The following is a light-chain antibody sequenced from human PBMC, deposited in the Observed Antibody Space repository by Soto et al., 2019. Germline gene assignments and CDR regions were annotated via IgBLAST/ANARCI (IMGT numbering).Light chain of an antibody. Sequence: DIQMTQSPSSLSASVGDRVTITCRASQGIANDLGWYQQKPGKVPKRLIYAASSLQSVVPSRFSGSGSGTEFTLTISSLQPEDFATYYGLHHNSYPLTFGRGTRLEIK. J-gene: IGKJ5*01. CDR2: AAS. CDR3: LHHNSYPLT. CDR1: QGIAND. V-gene: IGKV1-17*01.